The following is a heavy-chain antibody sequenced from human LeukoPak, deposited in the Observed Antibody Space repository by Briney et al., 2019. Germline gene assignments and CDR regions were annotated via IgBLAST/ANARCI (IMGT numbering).Heavy chain of an antibody. Sequence: PSETLSLTCAVSGYSISSGYYWVWIRQPPGKGLEWIGSIYHSGSTYYNPSLKSRVTISVDTSKNQFSLKLSSVTAADTAVYYCARLWFLEWLFDYWGQGTLVTVSS. J-gene: IGHJ4*02. CDR2: IYHSGST. V-gene: IGHV4-38-2*01. CDR1: GYSISSGYY. CDR3: ARLWFLEWLFDY. D-gene: IGHD3-3*01.